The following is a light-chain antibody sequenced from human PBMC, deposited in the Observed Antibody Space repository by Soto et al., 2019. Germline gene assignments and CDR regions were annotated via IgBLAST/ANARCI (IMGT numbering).Light chain of an antibody. Sequence: QMTQSPSTLSASVGDRVTITCRAIQSISNWLAWYQQKPGKAPKLLIYKASTLKSGVPSRFSGSGSGTEFTLTISSLQPDDFATYYCQHYNSYSEAFGQGTKV. J-gene: IGKJ1*01. CDR3: QHYNSYSEA. CDR1: QSISNW. CDR2: KAS. V-gene: IGKV1-5*03.